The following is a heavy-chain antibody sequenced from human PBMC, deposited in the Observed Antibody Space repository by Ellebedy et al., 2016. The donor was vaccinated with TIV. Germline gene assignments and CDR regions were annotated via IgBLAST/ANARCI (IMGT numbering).Heavy chain of an antibody. CDR1: GFTFSSYA. CDR3: AKWYSSSWYLSGAYYYYYYYMDV. CDR2: ISGSGGST. J-gene: IGHJ6*03. Sequence: GESLKISXAASGFTFSSYAMSWVRQAPRKGLEWVSAISGSGGSTYYADSVKGRFTISRDNSKNTLYLQMNSLRAEDTAVYYCAKWYSSSWYLSGAYYYYYYYMDVWGKGTTVTVSS. D-gene: IGHD6-13*01. V-gene: IGHV3-23*01.